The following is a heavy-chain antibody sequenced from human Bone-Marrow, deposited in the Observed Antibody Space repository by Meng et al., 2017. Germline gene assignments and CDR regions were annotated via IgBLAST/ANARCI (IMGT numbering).Heavy chain of an antibody. Sequence: SVKVSCKASGGTFSSYAISWVRQAPGQGLEWMGGIIPIFGTANYAQKFQGRVTITTDESTSTAYMELSSLRSEDTAVYYCARALQGRNVLLWFGELLNDWGQGTLVTVSS. CDR2: IIPIFGTA. J-gene: IGHJ4*02. V-gene: IGHV1-69*05. CDR3: ARALQGRNVLLWFGELLND. CDR1: GGTFSSYA. D-gene: IGHD3-10*01.